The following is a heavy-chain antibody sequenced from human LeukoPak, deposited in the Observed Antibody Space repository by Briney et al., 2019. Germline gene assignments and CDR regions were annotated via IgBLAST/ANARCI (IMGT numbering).Heavy chain of an antibody. CDR1: GYTVTNYY. CDR2: INPSIGST. V-gene: IGHV1-46*01. J-gene: IGHJ5*02. Sequence: ASVKVSCKASGYTVTNYYMHWVRQAPGQGLEWMGIINPSIGSTRYAQKFQGRVTMTRDTSTRTVYMELSSLTSEDTAVYYCARERSGSGRGWFDPWGQGTLVTVSS. D-gene: IGHD3-10*01. CDR3: ARERSGSGRGWFDP.